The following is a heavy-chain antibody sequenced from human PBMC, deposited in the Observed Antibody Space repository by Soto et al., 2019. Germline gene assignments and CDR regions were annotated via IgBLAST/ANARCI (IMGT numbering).Heavy chain of an antibody. CDR3: AREATSSSWASLDY. J-gene: IGHJ4*02. V-gene: IGHV3-30-3*01. Sequence: QVQLVESGGGVVQPGRPLRLSCAASGFTFSSYAMHWVRQAPGKGLEWVAVISYDGSNKYYADSVKGRFTISRDNSKNTLYLQMNSLRVEDTAVYYCAREATSSSWASLDYWGQGTLVTVSS. D-gene: IGHD6-13*01. CDR2: ISYDGSNK. CDR1: GFTFSSYA.